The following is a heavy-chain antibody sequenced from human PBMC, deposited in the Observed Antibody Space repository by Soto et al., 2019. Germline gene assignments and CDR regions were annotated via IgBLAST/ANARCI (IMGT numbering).Heavy chain of an antibody. V-gene: IGHV1-69*13. Sequence: SVKVSCKASGYTFTSYAMHWVRQAPGQGLEWMGGIIPIFGTANYAQKFQGRVTITADESTSTAYMELSSLRSEDTAVYYCARGIHTMIRSLGYWGQGTLVTVSS. CDR2: IIPIFGTA. CDR1: GYTFTSYA. D-gene: IGHD3-22*01. J-gene: IGHJ4*02. CDR3: ARGIHTMIRSLGY.